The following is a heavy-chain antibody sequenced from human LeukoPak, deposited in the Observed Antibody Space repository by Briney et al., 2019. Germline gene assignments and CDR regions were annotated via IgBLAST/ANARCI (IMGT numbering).Heavy chain of an antibody. D-gene: IGHD6-13*01. Sequence: GGSLRLPCAASGFTFSSYWMSWVRQAPGKGLEWVANIKQDGGEKYYVDSVKGRFTISRDNAKNSLYLQMNSLRAEDTAVYYCARSPNPYSSSWWGQGTLVTVSS. V-gene: IGHV3-7*01. J-gene: IGHJ4*02. CDR1: GFTFSSYW. CDR2: IKQDGGEK. CDR3: ARSPNPYSSSW.